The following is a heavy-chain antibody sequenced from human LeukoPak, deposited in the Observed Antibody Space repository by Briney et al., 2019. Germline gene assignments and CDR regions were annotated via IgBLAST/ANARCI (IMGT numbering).Heavy chain of an antibody. J-gene: IGHJ5*02. CDR3: ARAEYYYDSSGYRDWFDP. Sequence: SETLSLTCTVSGGSISSGSYYWSWIRQPAGKGLEWIGRIYTSGSTNYNPSLKSRVTISVDTSKHQFSLKLSSVTAADTAVYYCARAEYYYDSSGYRDWFDPWGEGTLVTVSS. CDR2: IYTSGST. D-gene: IGHD3-22*01. V-gene: IGHV4-61*02. CDR1: GGSISSGSYY.